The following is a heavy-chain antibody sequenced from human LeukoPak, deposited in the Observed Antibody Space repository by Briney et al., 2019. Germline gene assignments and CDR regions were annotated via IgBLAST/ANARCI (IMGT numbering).Heavy chain of an antibody. CDR1: GFSVSSNY. CDR2: IYAGGTT. D-gene: IGHD6-19*01. CDR3: ARDKLGSGYSSDFDY. J-gene: IGHJ4*02. Sequence: GGSLRLSCAASGFSVSSNYMNWVRQAPGKGLEWVSAIYAGGTTYYADSVKGRFTISRDNSKNTLYLQMNSLRAEDTAVYYCARDKLGSGYSSDFDYWGQGTLVTVSS. V-gene: IGHV3-66*02.